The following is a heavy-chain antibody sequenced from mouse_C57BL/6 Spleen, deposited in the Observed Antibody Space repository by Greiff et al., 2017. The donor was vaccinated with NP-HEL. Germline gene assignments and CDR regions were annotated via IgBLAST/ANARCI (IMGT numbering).Heavy chain of an antibody. CDR3: ARSPYSNYSAWFAY. Sequence: VQLQQSGPVLVKPGASVKMSCKASGYTFTDYYMNWVKQSHGKSLEWIGVINPYNGGTSYNQKFKGKATLTVDKSSSTAYMDLNSLTSEDSAVDYCARSPYSNYSAWFAYWGQGTLVTVSA. V-gene: IGHV1-19*01. CDR1: GYTFTDYY. D-gene: IGHD2-5*01. CDR2: INPYNGGT. J-gene: IGHJ3*01.